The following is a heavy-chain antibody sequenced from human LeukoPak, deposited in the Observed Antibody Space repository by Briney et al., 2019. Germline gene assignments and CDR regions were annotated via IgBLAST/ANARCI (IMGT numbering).Heavy chain of an antibody. D-gene: IGHD2-2*01. V-gene: IGHV3-23*01. CDR1: EFSVGSNY. Sequence: PGGSLRLSCAASEFSVGSNYMTWVRQAPGKGLEWVSAISGSGGSTYYADSVKGRFTISRDNSKNTLYLQMHSLRAEDTAVYYCARESLRVVPSATFDYWGQGTLVTVSS. CDR3: ARESLRVVPSATFDY. J-gene: IGHJ4*02. CDR2: ISGSGGST.